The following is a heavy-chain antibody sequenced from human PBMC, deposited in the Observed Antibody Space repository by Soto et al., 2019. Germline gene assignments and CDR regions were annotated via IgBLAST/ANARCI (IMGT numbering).Heavy chain of an antibody. CDR3: ARDAPNNNWFDP. Sequence: SVKVSCKASRGTFISYAISWVRQAPGQGLEWMGGIIPIFGTANYAQKFQGRVTITADESTSTAYMELSSLRSEDTAVYYCARDAPNNNWFDPWGQGTLLTVSS. CDR2: IIPIFGTA. CDR1: RGTFISYA. V-gene: IGHV1-69*13. J-gene: IGHJ5*02.